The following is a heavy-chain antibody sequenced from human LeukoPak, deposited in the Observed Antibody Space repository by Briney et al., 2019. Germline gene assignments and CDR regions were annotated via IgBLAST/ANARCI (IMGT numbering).Heavy chain of an antibody. CDR2: FDPEDGET. J-gene: IGHJ3*02. CDR1: DYTFTSYG. D-gene: IGHD2-2*01. V-gene: IGHV1-24*01. Sequence: ASVKVSCKASDYTFTSYGISWVRQAPGQGLEWMGGFDPEDGETIYAQKFQGRVTMTEDTSTDTAYMELSSLRSEDTAVYYCARQSGYCSRTSCYGDFDIWGQGTKVTVSS. CDR3: ARQSGYCSRTSCYGDFDI.